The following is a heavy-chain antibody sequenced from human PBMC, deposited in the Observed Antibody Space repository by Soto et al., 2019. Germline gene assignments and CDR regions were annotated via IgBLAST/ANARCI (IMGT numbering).Heavy chain of an antibody. Sequence: LSLTCAVSGSSITITYYWGWVRQPPGKGLEWIGSIHHSGSVFESGSTHYNPSFKSRVTISADTSKNQFSLKLTSVTAADTAVYFCARNSSSSYFDYWGQGTLVTVSS. V-gene: IGHV4-38-2*01. CDR3: ARNSSSSYFDY. CDR2: IHHSGSVFESGST. D-gene: IGHD6-13*01. CDR1: GSSITITYY. J-gene: IGHJ4*02.